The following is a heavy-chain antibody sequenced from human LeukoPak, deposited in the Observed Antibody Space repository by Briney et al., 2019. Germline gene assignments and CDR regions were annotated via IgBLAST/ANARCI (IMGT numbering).Heavy chain of an antibody. Sequence: GASVKVSCKASGGTFSSYAISWVRQAPGQGLEWMGGIIPIFGTANYAQKFQGRVTITADESTSTAYMELSSLRSEDTAVYYCATSPAGGYCSSTSCYAFLDYWGQGTLVTVSS. D-gene: IGHD2-2*01. V-gene: IGHV1-69*13. CDR2: IIPIFGTA. CDR3: ATSPAGGYCSSTSCYAFLDY. CDR1: GGTFSSYA. J-gene: IGHJ4*02.